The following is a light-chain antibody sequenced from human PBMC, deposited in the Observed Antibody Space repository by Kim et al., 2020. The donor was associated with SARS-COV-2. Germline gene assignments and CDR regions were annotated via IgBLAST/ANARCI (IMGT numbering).Light chain of an antibody. J-gene: IGLJ1*01. V-gene: IGLV1-47*01. CDR2: RNN. CDR1: ESNLGGNS. Sequence: GPRCTISCSGSESNLGGNSVYWYQQLPGAAPKLLIYRNNNRRSGVPVRFSGSKSGTSASLAISGLRSEDEADYYCAAWDDNMNGYVFGTGTKVTVL. CDR3: AAWDDNMNGYV.